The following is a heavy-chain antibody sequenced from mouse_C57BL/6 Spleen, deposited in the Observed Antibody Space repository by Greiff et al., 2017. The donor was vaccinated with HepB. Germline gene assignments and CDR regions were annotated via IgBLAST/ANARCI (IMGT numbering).Heavy chain of an antibody. J-gene: IGHJ2*01. CDR2: IYPSDSET. Sequence: VQLQQPGAELVRPGSSVKLSCKASGYTFTSYWMDWVKQRPGQGLEWIGNIYPSDSETHYNQKFKDKATLTVDKSSSTAYMQLSSLTSEDSAVYYCARGHDYYSSFDYWGQGTTLTVSS. D-gene: IGHD2-12*01. CDR1: GYTFTSYW. CDR3: ARGHDYYSSFDY. V-gene: IGHV1-61*01.